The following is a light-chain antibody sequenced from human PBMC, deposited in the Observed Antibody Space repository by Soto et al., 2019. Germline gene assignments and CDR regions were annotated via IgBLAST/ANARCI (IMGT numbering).Light chain of an antibody. CDR3: QQYNKWPRT. CDR1: QSVSSN. J-gene: IGKJ1*01. Sequence: EIVMTQSPDTLSVSPGERATLSCRASQSVSSNLAWYQQKPGQAPRLLIYGAFTRATDIPARISGSGSGTEFTLTISSLQSEDCAVYYCQQYNKWPRTFGQGTKVEIK. V-gene: IGKV3-15*01. CDR2: GAF.